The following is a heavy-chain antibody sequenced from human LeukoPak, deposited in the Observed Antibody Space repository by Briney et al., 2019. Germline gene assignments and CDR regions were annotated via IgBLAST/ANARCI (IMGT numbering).Heavy chain of an antibody. V-gene: IGHV3-30*02. Sequence: GGSLRLSCAASGFTFSSYAMSWVRQAPGKGLEWVTFIRYDGSHIYYADSVKGRFTISRDNSKNTLYLQMNSLRSEDTAVYYCARDRGLFYYDSSGYPDYWGQGTLVTVSS. D-gene: IGHD3-22*01. CDR3: ARDRGLFYYDSSGYPDY. CDR2: IRYDGSHI. CDR1: GFTFSSYA. J-gene: IGHJ4*02.